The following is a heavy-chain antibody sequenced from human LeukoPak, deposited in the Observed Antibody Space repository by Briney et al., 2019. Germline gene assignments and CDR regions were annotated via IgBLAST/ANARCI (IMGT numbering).Heavy chain of an antibody. V-gene: IGHV3-74*01. CDR1: GFTFTTHW. CDR2: INSDGSIT. J-gene: IGHJ6*02. D-gene: IGHD5-18*01. Sequence: GGAPRLSCAAPGFTFTTHWVDWGRQAPGKGVVWVSHINSDGSITSYADSVKGRFTISRDNAKNTLYLQMNSLRAEDTAVYYCARDAVDTANAVWGQGTTVTVSS. CDR3: ARDAVDTANAV.